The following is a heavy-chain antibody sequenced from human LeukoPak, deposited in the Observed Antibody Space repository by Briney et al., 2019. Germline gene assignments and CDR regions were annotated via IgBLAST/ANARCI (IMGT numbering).Heavy chain of an antibody. V-gene: IGHV1-2*02. D-gene: IGHD5-18*01. Sequence: ASVKVSCKASGYTFTGYYMHWVRQAPGQGLEWMGWINPNSGGTNYAQKFQGRVTMTRDTSISTAYMERSRLRSDDTAVYYCARAHLGHSYGFDDWGQGTLVTVSS. CDR2: INPNSGGT. CDR3: ARAHLGHSYGFDD. CDR1: GYTFTGYY. J-gene: IGHJ4*02.